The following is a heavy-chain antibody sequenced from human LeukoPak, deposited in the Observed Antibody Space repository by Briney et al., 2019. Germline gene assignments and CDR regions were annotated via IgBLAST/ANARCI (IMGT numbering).Heavy chain of an antibody. Sequence: GGSLRLSCAASGFTFSSYEMNWVRQAPGKGLEWVSHISVGGNTIYYADSVKGRFTISRNNAKNSVCLQMNSLRAEDTAVYYCARGDYYGSGTPGYWGQGTLVTVSS. CDR2: ISVGGNTI. J-gene: IGHJ4*02. CDR1: GFTFSSYE. D-gene: IGHD3-10*01. CDR3: ARGDYYGSGTPGY. V-gene: IGHV3-48*03.